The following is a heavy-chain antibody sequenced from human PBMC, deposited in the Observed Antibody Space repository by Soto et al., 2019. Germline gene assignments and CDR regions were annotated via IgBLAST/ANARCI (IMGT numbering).Heavy chain of an antibody. CDR1: GFTFSTNA. CDR2: ISSDGSYK. V-gene: IGHV3-30*18. D-gene: IGHD6-19*01. CDR3: AKEGRYSSGRSDY. Sequence: GVSLSLSCQASGFTFSTNAMHWVRQAPGKGLEWVAFISSDGSYKFFADSVKGRFTISRDNSKNTLFLEMNSLRAEDTAVYYCAKEGRYSSGRSDYWGQGTLVTVSS. J-gene: IGHJ4*02.